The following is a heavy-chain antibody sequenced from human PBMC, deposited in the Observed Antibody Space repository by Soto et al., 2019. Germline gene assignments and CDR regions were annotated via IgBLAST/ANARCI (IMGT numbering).Heavy chain of an antibody. Sequence: GGSLRLSCAASGFTFSQYALNWVRQAPGKGLEWVAVILYDGTIEHYADSAKGRFTVSRDNSKNTVYLQMDSLTPEDTGVYYCAREASVAALNWFDPWGQGTLVTVSS. CDR3: AREASVAALNWFDP. CDR1: GFTFSQYA. D-gene: IGHD6-6*01. V-gene: IGHV3-30-3*01. CDR2: ILYDGTIE. J-gene: IGHJ5*02.